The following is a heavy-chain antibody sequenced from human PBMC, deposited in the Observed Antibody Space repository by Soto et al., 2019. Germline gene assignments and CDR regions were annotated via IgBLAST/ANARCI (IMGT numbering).Heavy chain of an antibody. CDR3: ARYLGYCSSTSCSSRQFDY. J-gene: IGHJ4*02. D-gene: IGHD2-2*01. CDR1: GGSFSGYY. Sequence: PSETLSLTCAVYGGSFSGYYWSWIRQPPGKGLEWIGEINHSGSTNYNPSLKSRVTISVDTSKNQFSLKLSSVTAADTAVYYCARYLGYCSSTSCSSRQFDYWGQGTLVTVSS. V-gene: IGHV4-34*01. CDR2: INHSGST.